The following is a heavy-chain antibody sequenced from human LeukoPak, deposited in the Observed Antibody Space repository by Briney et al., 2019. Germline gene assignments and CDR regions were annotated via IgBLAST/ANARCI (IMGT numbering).Heavy chain of an antibody. V-gene: IGHV3-48*03. D-gene: IGHD3-9*01. J-gene: IGHJ4*02. CDR1: GFTFSSYE. CDR2: ISSSGSTI. CDR3: ATYPVLRYSYYFDY. Sequence: GGSLRLSCAASGFTFSSYEMNWVRQAPGKGLEWVSYISSSGSTIYYADSVKGRFTISRDNAKNSLYLQMNSLRAEDTAVYYCATYPVLRYSYYFDYWGQGTLVTVSS.